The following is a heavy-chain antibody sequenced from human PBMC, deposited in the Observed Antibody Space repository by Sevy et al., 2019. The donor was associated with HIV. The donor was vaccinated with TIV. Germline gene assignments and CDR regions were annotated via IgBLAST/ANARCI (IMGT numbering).Heavy chain of an antibody. CDR1: GGSISSYY. V-gene: IGHV4-4*07. CDR2: IYTSGST. Sequence: SETLSLTCTVSGGSISSYYWSWIRQPAGKGLEWIGRIYTSGSTNYNPSLKSRVTMSVDTSKNQFSLKLSSVTAADTAVYYCAREVVRGVIIPPPAFDCWGQGTLVTVSS. J-gene: IGHJ4*02. CDR3: AREVVRGVIIPPPAFDC. D-gene: IGHD3-10*01.